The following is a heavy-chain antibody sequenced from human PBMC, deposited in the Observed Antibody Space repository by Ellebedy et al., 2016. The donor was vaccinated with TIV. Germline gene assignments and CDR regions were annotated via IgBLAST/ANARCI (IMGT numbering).Heavy chain of an antibody. D-gene: IGHD2-15*01. CDR2: INPNSGGT. Sequence: AASVKVSCKASGYTFTGYYMHWVRQAPGQGLEWMGWINPNSGGTNYAQKFQGWVTMTRDTSISTAYMELSRLRSDDTAVYYCARGGARCSGGSCYSMNFDYWGQGTLVTVSS. V-gene: IGHV1-2*04. J-gene: IGHJ4*02. CDR1: GYTFTGYY. CDR3: ARGGARCSGGSCYSMNFDY.